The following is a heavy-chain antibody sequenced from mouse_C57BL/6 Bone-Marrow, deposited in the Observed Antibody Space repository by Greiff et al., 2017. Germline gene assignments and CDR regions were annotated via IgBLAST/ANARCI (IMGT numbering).Heavy chain of an antibody. V-gene: IGHV1-5*01. Sequence: EVQLQQSGTVLARPGASVKMSCKTSGYTFTSYWMHWVKQRPGQGLEWIGAIYPGNSDTSYNQKFKGKAKLTAVTSASTAYMELSSLTNEDSAFYYCTYYDGYYVSLADWGQGTRVTVSA. J-gene: IGHJ3*01. CDR3: TYYDGYYVSLAD. CDR2: IYPGNSDT. CDR1: GYTFTSYW. D-gene: IGHD2-3*01.